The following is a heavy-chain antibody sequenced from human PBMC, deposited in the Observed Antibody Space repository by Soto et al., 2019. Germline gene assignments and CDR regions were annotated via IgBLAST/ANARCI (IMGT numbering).Heavy chain of an antibody. D-gene: IGHD5-12*01. J-gene: IGHJ4*02. CDR3: VRVVAIPGYPDH. CDR2: IVPIVGTT. V-gene: IGHV1-69*13. Sequence: ASVKVSCKTSGGTFSGYAISWVRQAPGQGLEWMGGIVPIVGTTTYAQKFQGRVTITADEATSTAYMQLSRLRSDDTAVYYCVRVVAIPGYPDHWGQGTLVTVSS. CDR1: GGTFSGYA.